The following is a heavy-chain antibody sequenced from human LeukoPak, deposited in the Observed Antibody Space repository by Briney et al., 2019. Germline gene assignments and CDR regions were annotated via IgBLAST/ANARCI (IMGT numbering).Heavy chain of an antibody. CDR1: GFIYSHYG. D-gene: IGHD4-11*01. V-gene: IGHV3-33*01. J-gene: IGHJ4*01. CDR2: IWSDGSNR. CDR3: VRDAQRGFDYSNSLKY. Sequence: PGGFLRLSCAASGFIYSHYGMHWVRQAPGKGLEWVAVIWSDGSNRFYAGSVKGRFTISRDNSQRTLFLQMNSLRVDDTAMYYCVRDAQRGFDYSNSLKYWGHGTLVTVSS.